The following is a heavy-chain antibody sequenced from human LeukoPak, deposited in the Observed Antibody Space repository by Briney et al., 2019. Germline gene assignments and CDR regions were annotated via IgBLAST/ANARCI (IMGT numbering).Heavy chain of an antibody. CDR2: INWNGVST. D-gene: IGHD2-15*01. V-gene: IGHV3-20*04. CDR1: GFPFDDYG. J-gene: IGHJ1*01. CDR3: AREDGFCSGGSCYQH. Sequence: PGGSLRLPCAASGFPFDDYGMSWVRQAPGRGLEWVSYINWNGVSTDYADSVKGRFTISRDNAKNSMYLQMSSLRVEDTALYYCAREDGFCSGGSCYQHWGQGTLVTVSS.